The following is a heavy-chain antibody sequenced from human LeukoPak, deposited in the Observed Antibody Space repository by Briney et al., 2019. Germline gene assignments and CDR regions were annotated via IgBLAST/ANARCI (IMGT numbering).Heavy chain of an antibody. CDR2: MSPNSGDT. J-gene: IGHJ4*02. CDR3: ARGPPTGGYDY. D-gene: IGHD3-16*01. V-gene: IGHV1-8*01. Sequence: ASVKVSCKASGYTFTSYDFNWVRQATGQRPEWMGWMSPNSGDTGYAQKFQDRVTMTRNTSISTAYMELSSLRSDDTAVYYCARGPPTGGYDYWGPGTLVTVS. CDR1: GYTFTSYD.